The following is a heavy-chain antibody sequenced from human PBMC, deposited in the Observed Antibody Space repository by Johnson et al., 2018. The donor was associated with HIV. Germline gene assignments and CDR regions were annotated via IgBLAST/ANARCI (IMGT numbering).Heavy chain of an antibody. CDR1: GFTFDDYG. V-gene: IGHV3-20*04. J-gene: IGHJ3*02. D-gene: IGHD1-26*01. CDR2: ISWNSGSI. Sequence: VQLVESGGGVVWPGGSLRLSCAASGFTFDDYGMNWVRQVPGKGLEWVSGISWNSGSIGYAVSVKGRFTISRDNAKNSLYLQMNSLRAEATAVYYCARDRDSIVGVAYAFDIWGQGTMVTVSS. CDR3: ARDRDSIVGVAYAFDI.